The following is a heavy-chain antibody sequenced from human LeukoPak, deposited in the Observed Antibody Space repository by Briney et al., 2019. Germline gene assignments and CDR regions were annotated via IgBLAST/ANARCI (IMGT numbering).Heavy chain of an antibody. V-gene: IGHV3-30*18. CDR2: ISYDGSNK. J-gene: IGHJ4*02. Sequence: PGGSLRLSCAASGYTFSSYGMHWVRQAPGKGLEWVAVISYDGSNKYYADSVKGRFTISRDNSKNTLYLQMNSLRAEDAAVYYCAKDSVCRGGDCYYFDYWGQGTLVTVSS. D-gene: IGHD2-21*02. CDR3: AKDSVCRGGDCYYFDY. CDR1: GYTFSSYG.